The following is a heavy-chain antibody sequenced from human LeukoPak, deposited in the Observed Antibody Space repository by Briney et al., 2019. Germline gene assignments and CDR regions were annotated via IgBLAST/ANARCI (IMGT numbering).Heavy chain of an antibody. J-gene: IGHJ4*02. D-gene: IGHD3-16*01. Sequence: SGGSLRLSCAASGFTFSSYWMSWVRQAPGKGLEWVANIKQDGSEKYYVDSVKGRFTISRDNAKNSLYLQMNSLRAEDTALYYCAKDISGEFRAHWGQGTLVTVSS. CDR3: AKDISGEFRAH. CDR1: GFTFSSYW. V-gene: IGHV3-7*03. CDR2: IKQDGSEK.